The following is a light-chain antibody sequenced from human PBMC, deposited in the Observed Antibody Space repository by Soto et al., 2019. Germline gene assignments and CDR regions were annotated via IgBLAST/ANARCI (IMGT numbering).Light chain of an antibody. V-gene: IGKV1-39*01. Sequence: DIQMTQSPSSLSASVGDRVTITCRARQSIDTFVNWYQQKPWKAPNLLIYAASRLQSGVPSRFSGSGSGTDFTLTITTLQPEDRATYYCQQSYGTPYNFGQGTKLEIK. CDR1: QSIDTF. CDR2: AAS. CDR3: QQSYGTPYN. J-gene: IGKJ2*01.